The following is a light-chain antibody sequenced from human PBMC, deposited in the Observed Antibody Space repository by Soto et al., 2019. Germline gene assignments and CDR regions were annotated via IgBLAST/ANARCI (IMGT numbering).Light chain of an antibody. J-gene: IGKJ1*01. CDR3: QQYGSSPWT. CDR1: QSVSSSY. V-gene: IGKV3-20*01. CDR2: GAS. Sequence: EIVLTQSPGTLSLSPGERATLSCRASQSVSSSYLAWDQQKPGQAPRVLIYGASSRATGIPDRFSGSGSGTDFTLTISRLEPEDVAVYYCQQYGSSPWTFGQGTKVEIK.